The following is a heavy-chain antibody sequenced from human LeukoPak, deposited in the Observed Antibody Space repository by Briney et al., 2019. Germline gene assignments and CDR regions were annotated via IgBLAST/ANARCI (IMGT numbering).Heavy chain of an antibody. CDR2: IIPIFGTA. J-gene: IGHJ5*02. Sequence: SVKVSCKASGGTFSSYAISWVRQAPGQGLEWMGGIIPIFGTANYAQKFQGRVTITADESTSTAYMELSSLRSEDTAVYYCARSPGVVDRTLNWFDPWGQGTLDTVSS. CDR3: ARSPGVVDRTLNWFDP. CDR1: GGTFSSYA. V-gene: IGHV1-69*13. D-gene: IGHD1/OR15-1a*01.